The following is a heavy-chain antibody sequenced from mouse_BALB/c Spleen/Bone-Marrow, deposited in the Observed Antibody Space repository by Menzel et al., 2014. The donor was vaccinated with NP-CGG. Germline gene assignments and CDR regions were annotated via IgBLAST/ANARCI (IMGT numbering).Heavy chain of an antibody. CDR1: GYTFSSYW. J-gene: IGHJ3*01. CDR2: ILPGSGST. V-gene: IGHV1-9*01. Sequence: QVQLQQPGAELMKPGASVKISCKATGYTFSSYWIEWVKQRPGHGLEWIGEILPGSGSTNYNEKFKGKATFTADTSSNTAYMQLGSLTSEDSTVYYCARRGISWFAYWGQGTLVTVSA. CDR3: ARRGISWFAY.